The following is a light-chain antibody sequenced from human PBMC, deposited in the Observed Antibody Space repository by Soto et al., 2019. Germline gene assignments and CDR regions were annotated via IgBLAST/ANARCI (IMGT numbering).Light chain of an antibody. V-gene: IGKV3-20*01. Sequence: NVFAQSPKPPCCSPQRRGTPFCXXSQSVSSSYLAWYQQKPGQAPRLLIYGASGRATGIPDRFSGSGSGTGFTLSISRLEPEDFAVYYCQQYDSSPWTFGQGTKVDIK. J-gene: IGKJ1*01. CDR1: QSVSSSY. CDR2: GAS. CDR3: QQYDSSPWT.